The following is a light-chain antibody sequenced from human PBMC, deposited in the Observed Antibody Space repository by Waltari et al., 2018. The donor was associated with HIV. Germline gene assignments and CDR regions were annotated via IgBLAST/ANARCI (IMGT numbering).Light chain of an antibody. Sequence: SYELTQPPSVSVSPGQTASITCAGDKLGDKYACWYQQKPGQSPVLVIDQDSTRPSGIPERFSGSNSGNTATLTISGTQAMDEADYYCQAWDSSTAVFGGGTKLTVL. CDR1: KLGDKY. CDR2: QDS. CDR3: QAWDSSTAV. V-gene: IGLV3-1*01. J-gene: IGLJ2*01.